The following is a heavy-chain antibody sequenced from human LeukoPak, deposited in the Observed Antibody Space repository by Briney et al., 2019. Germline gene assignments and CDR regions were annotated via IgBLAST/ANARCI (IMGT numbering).Heavy chain of an antibody. CDR3: AREAGGWYGDGNWFDP. CDR2: INPNSGGT. CDR1: GYTFTGYY. V-gene: IGHV1-2*02. J-gene: IGHJ5*02. Sequence: RASVKVSCKASGYTFTGYYMHWVRQAPGQGLEWMGWINPNSGGTNYAQKFQGRVTMTRDTSISTAYMELSRLRSDDTAVYYCAREAGGWYGDGNWFDPWGQGTLVTVSS. D-gene: IGHD6-19*01.